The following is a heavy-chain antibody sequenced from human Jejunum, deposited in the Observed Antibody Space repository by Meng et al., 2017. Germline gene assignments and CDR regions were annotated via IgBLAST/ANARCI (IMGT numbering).Heavy chain of an antibody. CDR2: VSSSGTT. Sequence: SETLSLTCTVSGGSISGYYWSWIRQPAGKGLEWLGRVSSSGTTTYNPSLKSRVAVSVDTSRNQFSLNLNSVTAADTAVYYCARDLSAMGLAGHAFEIWGQGTLVTVSS. J-gene: IGHJ3*02. D-gene: IGHD2-2*01. CDR1: GGSISGYY. CDR3: ARDLSAMGLAGHAFEI. V-gene: IGHV4-4*07.